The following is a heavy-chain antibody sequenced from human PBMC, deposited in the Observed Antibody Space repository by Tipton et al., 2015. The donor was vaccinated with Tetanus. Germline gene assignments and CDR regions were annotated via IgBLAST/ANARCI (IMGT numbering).Heavy chain of an antibody. CDR2: IHHSGST. Sequence: PGLVKPSGTLSLTSVVSGGSINSSDWWTWVRQPPGKGLEWIGEIHHSGSTNYNPSLKSRVTLSVDKSKNQFSLKLSSVTAADTAVYYCARLGYDILTGYHYDYWGQGTLVTVSS. D-gene: IGHD3-9*01. CDR3: ARLGYDILTGYHYDY. J-gene: IGHJ4*02. CDR1: GGSINSSDW. V-gene: IGHV4-4*02.